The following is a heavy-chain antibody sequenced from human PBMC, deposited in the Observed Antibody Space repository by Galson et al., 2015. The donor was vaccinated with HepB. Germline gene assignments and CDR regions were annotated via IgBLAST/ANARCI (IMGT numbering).Heavy chain of an antibody. V-gene: IGHV3-23*01. D-gene: IGHD4-23*01. CDR2: ITASSGTT. J-gene: IGHJ4*02. CDR3: AKRAVTTVAYYFDY. CDR1: GFTFSDYA. Sequence: SLRLSCAASGFTFSDYAMAWVRQAPGKGLEFVSAITASSGTTHYADSVKGRFIILRDNSKNTLYLHLSSRRAEDTALYYCAKRAVTTVAYYFDYWGQGTLVTVSS.